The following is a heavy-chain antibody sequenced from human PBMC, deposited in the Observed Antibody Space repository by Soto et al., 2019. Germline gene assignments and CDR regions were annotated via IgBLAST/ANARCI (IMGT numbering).Heavy chain of an antibody. J-gene: IGHJ4*02. CDR2: ISSSSSTI. CDR1: GFTFNSYS. Sequence: EVQLVESGGGLVQPGGSLKPSCEPPGFTFNSYSMNWFPKAPGKGLGWVSYISSSSSTIYYADSVKGRFTISRDNAKNSLYLQMNSLRDEDTAVYYCARAGYYGSGILLWGQGTLVTVSS. V-gene: IGHV3-48*02. D-gene: IGHD3-10*01. CDR3: ARAGYYGSGILL.